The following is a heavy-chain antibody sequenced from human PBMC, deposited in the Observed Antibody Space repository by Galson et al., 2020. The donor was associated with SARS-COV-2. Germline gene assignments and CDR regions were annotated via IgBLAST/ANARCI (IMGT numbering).Heavy chain of an antibody. J-gene: IGHJ4*02. CDR1: GFSLSTSGMC. CDR3: GRIGRHYASSGYYLYYFGC. CDR2: IDWDDDK. V-gene: IGHV2-70*01. Sequence: SGPTLVKPTQTLTLTCNFSGFSLSTSGMCVSWIRQPPGKALEWLALIDWDDDKYYSTSLKTRLTLSKDTSKNQVVLTMTNMDPVDTATYYCGRIGRHYASSGYYLYYFGCGGQGTLVTVSS. D-gene: IGHD3-22*01.